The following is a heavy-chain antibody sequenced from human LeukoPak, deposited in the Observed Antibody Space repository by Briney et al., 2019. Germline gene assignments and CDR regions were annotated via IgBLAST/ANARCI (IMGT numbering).Heavy chain of an antibody. CDR2: IYYSGST. D-gene: IGHD5-24*01. CDR1: GGSISSSSYY. J-gene: IGHJ4*02. CDR3: AREPRIRWLQSSPFDY. Sequence: PSETLSLTCTVSGGSISSSSYYWGWIRQPPGNGLEWIGSIYYSGSTYYNPSLKSPVTISVDTSKNQFSLKLSSVTAADTAVYYCAREPRIRWLQSSPFDYWGQGTLVTVSS. V-gene: IGHV4-39*07.